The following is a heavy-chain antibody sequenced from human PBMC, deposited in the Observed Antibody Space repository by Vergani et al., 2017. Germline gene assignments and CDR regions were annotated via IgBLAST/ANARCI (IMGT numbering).Heavy chain of an antibody. CDR2: ISFDGTNE. Sequence: QVQLVESGGGVVQPGTSLRLSCVVSGFALNRHAMYLVRQAPGKGLEWVVGISFDGTNEYYPDLVKGRFTISRDIAKNTLYLQVRSLRLEDTGVYHGVGDRGLCAGGRCYTEAWDYWGQGTPVTVSS. D-gene: IGHD2-2*02. J-gene: IGHJ4*02. CDR3: VGDRGLCAGGRCYTEAWDY. V-gene: IGHV3-30-3*01. CDR1: GFALNRHA.